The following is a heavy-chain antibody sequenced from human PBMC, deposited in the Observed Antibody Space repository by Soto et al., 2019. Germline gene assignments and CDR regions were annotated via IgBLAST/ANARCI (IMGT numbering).Heavy chain of an antibody. CDR2: ITNSAYT. CDR3: GLYDALFFDF. J-gene: IGHJ4*02. Sequence: LRLSCAASGFTFSTFNMNWVRQAPGKGLEWVSSITNSAYTSYADSVKGRFTISRDNAKNSLYLQMNSLRAEDTAVYYCGLYDALFFDFWGQGALVTVSS. D-gene: IGHD2-8*01. V-gene: IGHV3-21*01. CDR1: GFTFSTFN.